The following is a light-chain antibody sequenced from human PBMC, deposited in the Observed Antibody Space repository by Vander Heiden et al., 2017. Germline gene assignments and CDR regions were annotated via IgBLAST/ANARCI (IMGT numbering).Light chain of an antibody. CDR2: LAS. CDR1: QSISSY. V-gene: IGKV1-39*01. CDR3: QQSSSTPPT. Sequence: DIQMTQAPSSLSASLGDRVTITCRASQSISSYLNWYQQRPGKAPKLLIYLASSLQSGVPSRFSGSGSGTEFTLTISGRQPEDFATYYCQQSSSTPPTFGQGTKVEIK. J-gene: IGKJ1*01.